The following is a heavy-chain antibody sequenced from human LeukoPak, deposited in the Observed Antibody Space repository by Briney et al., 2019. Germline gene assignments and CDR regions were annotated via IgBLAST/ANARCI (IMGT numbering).Heavy chain of an antibody. CDR1: GFTFSNYG. V-gene: IGHV3-23*01. CDR2: FSGNGVST. CDR3: AKSRGDY. J-gene: IGHJ4*02. Sequence: GGSLRLSCAASGFTFSNYGMSWVRKAPGKGLEWVSPFSGNGVSTYYADSVKGRFTISRDNSKNTVFLQMNSLRVEDTAVYHCAKSRGDYWGQGTLVTVSS.